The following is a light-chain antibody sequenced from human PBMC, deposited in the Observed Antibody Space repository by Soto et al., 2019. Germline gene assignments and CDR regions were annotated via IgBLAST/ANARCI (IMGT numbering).Light chain of an antibody. J-gene: IGKJ1*01. CDR2: SSS. CDR1: QHIRND. V-gene: IGKV1-6*01. CDR3: LQDYAFPWT. Sequence: AIRMTQSPSSLSASVVDRVTITCRASQHIRNDLGWYQQKPGRAPKLLIYSSSTLQSGVPSRFNGSGSGTDFTLSISSLQPEDFATYYCLQDYAFPWTFGQGTNVEVK.